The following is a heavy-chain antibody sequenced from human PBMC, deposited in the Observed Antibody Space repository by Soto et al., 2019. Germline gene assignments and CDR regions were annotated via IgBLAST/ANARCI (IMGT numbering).Heavy chain of an antibody. CDR2: IIPIFGTA. Sequence: ASVKVSCKASGGTFSSYAISWVRQAPGQGLEWMGGIIPIFGTANYAQKFQGRVTITADKSTSTAYMELSSLRSEDTAVYYCANTQSIFVRSYYGMDVWGQGTTVTVSS. CDR3: ANTQSIFVRSYYGMDV. J-gene: IGHJ6*02. V-gene: IGHV1-69*06. CDR1: GGTFSSYA. D-gene: IGHD3-9*01.